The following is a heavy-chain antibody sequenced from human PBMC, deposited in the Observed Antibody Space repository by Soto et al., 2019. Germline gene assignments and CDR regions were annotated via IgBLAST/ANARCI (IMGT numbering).Heavy chain of an antibody. J-gene: IGHJ6*02. V-gene: IGHV3-23*01. D-gene: IGHD2-2*01. Sequence: EVQLLESGGDLVQPGGSLRLSCAASGFTFTKYAMTWVRQAPGKGLEWVSSISGSGGSTYYADSVKGRFTISRDNSKNTLYLQMNSLRAEDTAVYYCAKTRALVVPAAAYYYYGMDVWGQGTTVTVSS. CDR2: ISGSGGST. CDR3: AKTRALVVPAAAYYYYGMDV. CDR1: GFTFTKYA.